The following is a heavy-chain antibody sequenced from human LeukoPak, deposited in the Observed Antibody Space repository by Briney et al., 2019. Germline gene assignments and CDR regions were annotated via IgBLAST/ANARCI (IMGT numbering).Heavy chain of an antibody. V-gene: IGHV4-38-2*02. Sequence: PSETLSLTCTVSGYSISSGYYWVWIRQPPGKGLEWIGSIYRSGSTNYNPSLKSRVTISVDTSRNQFSLKLNSVTAADTAVYYCAKSNGYGLVDIWGQGTMVTVSS. CDR3: AKSNGYGLVDI. CDR2: IYRSGST. CDR1: GYSISSGYY. J-gene: IGHJ3*02. D-gene: IGHD3-10*01.